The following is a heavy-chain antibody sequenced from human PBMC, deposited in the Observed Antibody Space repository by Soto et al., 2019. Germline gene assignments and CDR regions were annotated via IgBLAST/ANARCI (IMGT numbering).Heavy chain of an antibody. CDR2: IDPSDSYT. CDR1: GYSFTNYW. J-gene: IGHJ5*02. D-gene: IGHD2-2*01. CDR3: ARLGYCSSTSCSTLNWFDP. V-gene: IGHV5-10-1*01. Sequence: GESLKVSCRGSGYSFTNYWISWVRQMPGKGLEWMGRIDPSDSYTNYSPSFQGHVTISADKSISTAYLQWSSLKASDTAMYYCARLGYCSSTSCSTLNWFDPWGQGTLVTV.